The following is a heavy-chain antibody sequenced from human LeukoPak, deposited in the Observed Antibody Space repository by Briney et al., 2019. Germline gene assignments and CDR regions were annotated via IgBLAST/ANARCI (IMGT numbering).Heavy chain of an antibody. CDR3: ARGNITIFGYYFDY. D-gene: IGHD3-3*01. Sequence: SQTLSLTCAISGDSVSSNSAAWNWIRQSPSRGLEWLGRTYYRSKWYSDYAVSAKSRITINPDTSKNQFSLQLNSVTPEDTAVYYCARGNITIFGYYFDYWGQGTLVTVSS. J-gene: IGHJ4*02. CDR2: TYYRSKWYS. V-gene: IGHV6-1*01. CDR1: GDSVSSNSAA.